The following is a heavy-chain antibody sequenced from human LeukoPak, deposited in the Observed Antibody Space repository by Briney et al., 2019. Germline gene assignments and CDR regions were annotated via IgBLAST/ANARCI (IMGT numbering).Heavy chain of an antibody. D-gene: IGHD6-6*01. V-gene: IGHV4-59*01. CDR2: IYYTGNT. CDR3: ARWGSIAVARFDY. CDR1: GGSISSYY. Sequence: SETLSLTCTVSGGSISSYYWSWIRQPPGKGLEWIGYIYYTGNTNYNPSLTSRVNISVDTSENQFSLNLSSVTAADTAVYYCARWGSIAVARFDYWGQGTLVTVSS. J-gene: IGHJ4*02.